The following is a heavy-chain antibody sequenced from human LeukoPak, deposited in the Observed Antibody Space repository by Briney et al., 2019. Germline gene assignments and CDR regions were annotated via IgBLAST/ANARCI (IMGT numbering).Heavy chain of an antibody. J-gene: IGHJ4*02. CDR3: ARESAGIDY. Sequence: ETGGSLRLSCAASGFTFSSYSMNWVRQAPGKGLEWVSYISSSSSTIYYADSVKGRFTISRDNAKNSLYLQMNSLRAEDTAVYYCARESAGIDYWGQGTLVAVSS. CDR1: GFTFSSYS. CDR2: ISSSSSTI. D-gene: IGHD6-13*01. V-gene: IGHV3-48*04.